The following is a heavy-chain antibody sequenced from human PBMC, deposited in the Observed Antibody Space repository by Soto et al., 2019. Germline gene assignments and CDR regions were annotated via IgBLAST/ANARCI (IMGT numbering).Heavy chain of an antibody. CDR3: AKIGSGNETIY. J-gene: IGHJ4*02. V-gene: IGHV3-23*01. CDR2: ISGSGGGT. D-gene: IGHD3-10*01. CDR1: GFTFSTYA. Sequence: QAGGSLRLSCAAFGFTFSTYAMNWVRQAPGKGLEWVSAISGSGGGTYYADSVKGRFTVSRDNSKNTLSLQMNSLRADDTAVYYCAKIGSGNETIYWGQGTMVTVSS.